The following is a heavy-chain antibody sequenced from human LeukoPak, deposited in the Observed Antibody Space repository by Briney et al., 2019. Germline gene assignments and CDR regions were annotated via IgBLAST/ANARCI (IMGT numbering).Heavy chain of an antibody. CDR2: IYYSGRT. D-gene: IGHD5-24*01. V-gene: IGHV4-39*01. Sequence: SETLSLTCIVSSGSISSSNYYWGWIRQPPGKGLEWIGSIYYSGRTYYNPSLKSRVTISVDTSKNQFSLKLNSVTAADTAVYYGARPYYNSENDAFDIWGQGTMVTVSS. J-gene: IGHJ3*02. CDR3: ARPYYNSENDAFDI. CDR1: SGSISSSNYY.